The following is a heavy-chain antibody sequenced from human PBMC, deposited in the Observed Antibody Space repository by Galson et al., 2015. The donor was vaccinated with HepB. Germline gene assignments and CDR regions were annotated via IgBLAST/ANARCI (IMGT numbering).Heavy chain of an antibody. CDR2: IYSGGTT. Sequence: SLRLSCAASGFTLRNNYINWVRQAPGKGLEWLSLIYSGGTTFYANSVKDRFTISRDNSKNTLYLQIHNLRVEDTAVYYCSSGHTVGHFLTGGMDVWGKGTTVTVSS. J-gene: IGHJ6*04. CDR1: GFTLRNNY. D-gene: IGHD2-21*01. CDR3: SSGHTVGHFLTGGMDV. V-gene: IGHV3-66*01.